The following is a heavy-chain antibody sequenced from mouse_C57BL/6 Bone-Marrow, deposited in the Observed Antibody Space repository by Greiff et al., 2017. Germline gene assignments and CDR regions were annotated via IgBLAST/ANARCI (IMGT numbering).Heavy chain of an antibody. D-gene: IGHD1-1*01. J-gene: IGHJ2*01. Sequence: EVQVVESGGGLVKPGGSLKLSCAASGFTFSSYAMSWVRQTPEKRLEWVATISDGGSYTYYPDNVKGRFTISRDNAKNNLYLQMSHLKSEDTAMYYCARVLITTVVANDYWGQGTTLTVSS. CDR2: ISDGGSYT. CDR1: GFTFSSYA. CDR3: ARVLITTVVANDY. V-gene: IGHV5-4*01.